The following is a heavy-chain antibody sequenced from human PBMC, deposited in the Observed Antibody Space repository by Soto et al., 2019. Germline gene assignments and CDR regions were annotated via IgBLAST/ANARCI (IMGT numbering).Heavy chain of an antibody. D-gene: IGHD2-15*01. CDR1: GGSISSGGYY. Sequence: QVQLQESGPGLVKPSQTLSLTCTVSGGSISSGGYYWSWIRQHPGKGLEWIGYIYYSGSTYYNPSLKSRVTIAVDTSKNQFSLKLSSVTAADTAVYYCARVRYCSGGSCLSGAFDIWGQGTMVTVSS. J-gene: IGHJ3*02. CDR3: ARVRYCSGGSCLSGAFDI. V-gene: IGHV4-31*03. CDR2: IYYSGST.